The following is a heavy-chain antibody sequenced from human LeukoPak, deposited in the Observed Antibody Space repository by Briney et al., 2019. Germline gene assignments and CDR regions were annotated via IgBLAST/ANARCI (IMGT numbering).Heavy chain of an antibody. CDR2: IIPIFGTA. CDR3: AREGYSSGWGDYYFDY. D-gene: IGHD6-19*01. CDR1: GYTFTSYA. J-gene: IGHJ4*02. V-gene: IGHV1-69*13. Sequence: SVNVSCKASGYTFTSYAISWVRQAPGQGLEWMGGIIPIFGTANYAQKFQGRVTITADESTSTAYMELSSLRSEDTAVYYCAREGYSSGWGDYYFDYWGQGTLVTVSS.